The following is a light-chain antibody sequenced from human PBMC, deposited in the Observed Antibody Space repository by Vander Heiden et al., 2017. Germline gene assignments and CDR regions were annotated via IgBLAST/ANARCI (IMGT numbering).Light chain of an antibody. V-gene: IGLV1-44*01. CDR3: TAWDDSLNVHYV. CDR2: TNN. CDR1: SSNNGSNT. J-gene: IGLJ1*01. Sequence: QSVLTQPPSASGTPGQGVTISCSGSSSNNGSNTVNWYQQLPGTAPKLLIYTNNQRPSGVPDRFSGSKSGTSASLAISGLQSEDEADYYCTAWDDSLNVHYVFGTGTKVTVL.